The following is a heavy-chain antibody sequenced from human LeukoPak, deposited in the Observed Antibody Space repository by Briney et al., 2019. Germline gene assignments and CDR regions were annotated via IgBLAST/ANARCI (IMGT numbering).Heavy chain of an antibody. CDR1: RYTFTGYY. V-gene: IGHV1-2*02. Sequence: GASVKVSCKASRYTFTGYYMHWVRQAPGQGLEWMGWINPNSGGTNYAQKFQGRVTMTRDTSISTAYMELSRLRSDDTAVYYCARVPKAAAGFDYWGQGTLVTVSS. CDR3: ARVPKAAAGFDY. CDR2: INPNSGGT. J-gene: IGHJ4*02. D-gene: IGHD6-13*01.